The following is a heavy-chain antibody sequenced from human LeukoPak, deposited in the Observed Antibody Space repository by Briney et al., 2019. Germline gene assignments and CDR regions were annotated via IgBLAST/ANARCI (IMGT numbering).Heavy chain of an antibody. V-gene: IGHV4-59*01. J-gene: IGHJ5*02. D-gene: IGHD3-9*01. CDR1: GGSISSYY. Sequence: SETLSLTCTVSGGSISSYYWSWIRQPPGKGLEWIGYIYYSGSTNYNPSLKSRVTISVDTSKNQFSLKLSSVTAADTAVYYCARSQDDILTGYPMGGNWFDPWGQGTLVTVSS. CDR2: IYYSGST. CDR3: ARSQDDILTGYPMGGNWFDP.